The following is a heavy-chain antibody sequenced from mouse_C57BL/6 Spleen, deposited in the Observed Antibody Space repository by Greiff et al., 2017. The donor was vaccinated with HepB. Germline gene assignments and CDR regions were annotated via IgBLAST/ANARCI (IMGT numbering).Heavy chain of an antibody. CDR2: IYPRDGST. J-gene: IGHJ1*03. CDR3: ARGPLFTTVPVTFDV. Sequence: QVQLQQSGAELARPGASVKLSCKASGYTFTSYGISWVKQRPGQGLEWIGWIYPRDGSTKYNEKFKGKATLTVDTSSSTAYMELHSLTSEDSAVYFCARGPLFTTVPVTFDVWGTGTTVTVSS. CDR1: GYTFTSYG. D-gene: IGHD1-1*01. V-gene: IGHV1-85*01.